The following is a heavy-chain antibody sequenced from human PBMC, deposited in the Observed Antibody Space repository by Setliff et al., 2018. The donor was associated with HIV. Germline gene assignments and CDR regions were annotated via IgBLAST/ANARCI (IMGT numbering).Heavy chain of an antibody. J-gene: IGHJ1*01. D-gene: IGHD2-15*01. V-gene: IGHV4-34*01. Sequence: PSEPLSLTCAVYGGSFNGYYWSWIRQPPGKGLEWIGEINHSGSTNHNPSLKSRVTMSVDKSKNQFSLRLSSVTAADTAVYYCARARRAGSGPKYFQHWGQGTLVTVSS. CDR1: GGSFNGYY. CDR2: INHSGST. CDR3: ARARRAGSGPKYFQH.